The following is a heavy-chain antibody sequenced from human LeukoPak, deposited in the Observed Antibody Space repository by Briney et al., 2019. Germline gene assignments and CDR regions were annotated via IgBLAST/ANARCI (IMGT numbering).Heavy chain of an antibody. D-gene: IGHD3-22*01. CDR2: INPNSGGT. V-gene: IGHV1-2*02. J-gene: IGHJ4*02. Sequence: ASVKVSCKASGYTFTGYYMHWVRQAPGQGLEWMGWINPNSGGTNYAQKFQGRVTMTRDTSISTAYMELSRLRSDDTAVYYCAREAPYYYDSSGYRPPCYWGQGTLVTVSS. CDR1: GYTFTGYY. CDR3: AREAPYYYDSSGYRPPCY.